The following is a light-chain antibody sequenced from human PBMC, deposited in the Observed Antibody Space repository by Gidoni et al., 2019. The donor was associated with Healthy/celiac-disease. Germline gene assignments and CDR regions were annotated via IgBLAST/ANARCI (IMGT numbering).Light chain of an antibody. Sequence: DMVMTQTPLALSVTPGQPASISCTSSQSLLHSNGYNYLDWYLQKPGQSPQLLIYLGSNRASGVPDRFSGSGSGTDFTLKISRVEAEDVGVYYCMQALQTPFTFGPGTKVDIK. CDR3: MQALQTPFT. CDR2: LGS. CDR1: QSLLHSNGYNY. J-gene: IGKJ3*01. V-gene: IGKV2-28*01.